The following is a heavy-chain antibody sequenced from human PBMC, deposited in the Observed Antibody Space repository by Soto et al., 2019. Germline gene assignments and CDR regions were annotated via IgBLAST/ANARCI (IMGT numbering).Heavy chain of an antibody. J-gene: IGHJ5*02. CDR1: GFTFSSYS. CDR2: ISSSSSTI. CDR3: ARLKTGYSHWFDP. D-gene: IGHD6-13*01. Sequence: RRLSCAASGFTFSSYSMNWVRQAPGKGLEWVSYISSSSSTIYYADSVKGRFTISRDNAKNSLYLQMNSLRDEDTAVYYCARLKTGYSHWFDPWGQGTLVTVSS. V-gene: IGHV3-48*02.